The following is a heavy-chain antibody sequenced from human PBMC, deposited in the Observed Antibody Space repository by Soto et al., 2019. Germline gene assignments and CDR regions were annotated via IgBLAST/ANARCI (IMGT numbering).Heavy chain of an antibody. D-gene: IGHD3-10*01. Sequence: GGSLRLSCAASGFTVSSNYMSWVRQAPGKGLEWVSVIYSGGSTYYADSVKGRFTISRDNSKNTLYLQMNSLRAEDTAVYYCARDRTDGSGINYYYYYSMYPWGQVTTVTVSS. CDR3: ARDRTDGSGINYYYYYSMYP. CDR2: IYSGGST. V-gene: IGHV3-53*01. CDR1: GFTVSSNY. J-gene: IGHJ6*02.